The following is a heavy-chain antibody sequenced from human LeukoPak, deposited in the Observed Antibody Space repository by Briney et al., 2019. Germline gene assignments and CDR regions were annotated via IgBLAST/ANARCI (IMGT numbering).Heavy chain of an antibody. V-gene: IGHV3-23*01. CDR3: SRVKYGGNSGYHFDY. D-gene: IGHD3-16*01. CDR2: IGDSGSDA. Sequence: AGSLTLSCLASGFYFNYFAMRWVRQPPGRRLEWVSTIGDSGSDASYADSVTGPFTLSRDNSKNMVWLQTHSLAADDSAVSSFSRVKYGGNSGYHFDYWGQGTLVTVSS. J-gene: IGHJ4*02. CDR1: GFYFNYFA.